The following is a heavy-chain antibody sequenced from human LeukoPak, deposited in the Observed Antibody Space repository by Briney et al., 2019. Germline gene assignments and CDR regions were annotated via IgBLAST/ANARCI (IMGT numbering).Heavy chain of an antibody. D-gene: IGHD5-18*01. Sequence: ASETLSLTCTVSGGSISSYYWSWIRQPPGKGLEWIGYIYYSGSTNYNPSLKSRVTISVDTSKNQFSLKLSSVTAADTAVYYCARSPSGYSYGYYYYYSMDVWGQGTTVTVSS. J-gene: IGHJ6*02. CDR2: IYYSGST. CDR3: ARSPSGYSYGYYYYYSMDV. CDR1: GGSISSYY. V-gene: IGHV4-59*01.